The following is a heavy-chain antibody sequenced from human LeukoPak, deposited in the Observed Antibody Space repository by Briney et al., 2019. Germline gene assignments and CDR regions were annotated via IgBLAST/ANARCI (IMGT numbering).Heavy chain of an antibody. D-gene: IGHD1-26*01. J-gene: IGHJ4*02. CDR3: AKAGSGSYGYFDY. CDR2: ISSGGSST. V-gene: IGHV3-23*01. CDR1: GFTFSTYA. Sequence: PGGSLRLSCATSGFTFSTYAMSWVRLAPGKGLEWVSGISSGGSSTYYADSVKGRFTVSRDNSKNTLYLQMSSLRAEDTAVYYCAKAGSGSYGYFDYWGQGTLVTVSP.